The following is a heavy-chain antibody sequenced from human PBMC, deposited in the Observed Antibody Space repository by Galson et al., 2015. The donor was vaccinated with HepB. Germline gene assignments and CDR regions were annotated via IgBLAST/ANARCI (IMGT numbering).Heavy chain of an antibody. CDR1: GGSFSGYY. Sequence: SETLSLTCAVYGGSFSGYYWSWIRQPPGKGLEWIGEINHSGSTNYNPSLKSRVTISVDTSKNQFSLKLSSVTAADKAVYYCARGGRGGPRWFDPWGQGTLVTVSS. CDR3: ARGGRGGPRWFDP. J-gene: IGHJ5*02. CDR2: INHSGST. V-gene: IGHV4-34*01. D-gene: IGHD3-10*01.